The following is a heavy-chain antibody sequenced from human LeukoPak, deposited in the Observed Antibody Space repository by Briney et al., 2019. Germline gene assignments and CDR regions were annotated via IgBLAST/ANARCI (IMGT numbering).Heavy chain of an antibody. Sequence: GASVKVSCKASGGTFSSYAISWVQQAPGQGLEWMGWMNPNSGNTGYAQKFQGRVTMTRNTSISTAYMELSSLRSEDTAVYYCARGLTHYYGSGSYSWFDPWGQGTLVTVSS. CDR1: GGTFSSYA. J-gene: IGHJ5*02. CDR2: MNPNSGNT. D-gene: IGHD3-10*01. V-gene: IGHV1-8*02. CDR3: ARGLTHYYGSGSYSWFDP.